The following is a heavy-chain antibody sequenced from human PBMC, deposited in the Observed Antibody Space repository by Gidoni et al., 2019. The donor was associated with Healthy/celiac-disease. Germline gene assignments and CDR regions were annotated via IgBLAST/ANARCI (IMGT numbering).Heavy chain of an antibody. V-gene: IGHV3-23*01. Sequence: EVQLFESGGGLVQPAGSLRLSCAASGFTFSSSAMSWVRQAPGKGLEWVSAISGSGGSTYYADSVKGRFTISRDNSKNTLYLQMNSLRAEDTAVYYCAKDPEGTTIFGVVIMEMVDWGQGTLVTVSS. CDR1: GFTFSSSA. CDR2: ISGSGGST. J-gene: IGHJ4*02. CDR3: AKDPEGTTIFGVVIMEMVD. D-gene: IGHD3-3*01.